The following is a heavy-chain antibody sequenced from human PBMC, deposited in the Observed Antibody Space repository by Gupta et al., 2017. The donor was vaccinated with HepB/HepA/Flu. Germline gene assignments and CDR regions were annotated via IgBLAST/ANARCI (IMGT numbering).Heavy chain of an antibody. CDR1: GYSFTSYY. D-gene: IGHD2-2*01. CDR2: INPNTVST. CDR3: ARDHMLDH. J-gene: IGHJ4*02. V-gene: IGHV1-46*01. Sequence: QVQLVQSGAEVKKPGASVKVSCKASGYSFTSYYIHWVRQAPGQGLEWMGIINPNTVSTNYAQKFQGRVTMTRDTSTSTVYMELSSLRSEDTAVYYCARDHMLDHWGQGTLVAVSS.